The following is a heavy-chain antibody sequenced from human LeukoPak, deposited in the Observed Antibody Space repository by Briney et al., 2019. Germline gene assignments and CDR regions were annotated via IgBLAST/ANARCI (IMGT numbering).Heavy chain of an antibody. Sequence: PGGSLRLSCAASGFVVSSNYMSWVRQAPGKGLEWVSVIYSGGNTFYPDSVKGRFTISRDNSKNTLYLQMNSLRAEDTAVYYCASPYSSGWYSFDYWGQGTLVTVSS. CDR2: IYSGGNT. D-gene: IGHD6-19*01. CDR1: GFVVSSNY. V-gene: IGHV3-66*01. CDR3: ASPYSSGWYSFDY. J-gene: IGHJ4*02.